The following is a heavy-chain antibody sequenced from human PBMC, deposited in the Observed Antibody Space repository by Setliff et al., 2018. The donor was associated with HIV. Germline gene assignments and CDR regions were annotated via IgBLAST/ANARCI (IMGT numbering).Heavy chain of an antibody. J-gene: IGHJ4*02. D-gene: IGHD3-22*01. CDR3: AKELAASGLGYFDS. CDR1: GFTFNSYG. V-gene: IGHV3-33*06. Sequence: GGSLRLSCAASGFTFNSYGMHWVRQAPGKGLEWVALIWYDASKKEYADSVKGRFNILRDDSKNTVYLQMNSLRAEDTAEYYCAKELAASGLGYFDSWGRGILVTVSS. CDR2: IWYDASKK.